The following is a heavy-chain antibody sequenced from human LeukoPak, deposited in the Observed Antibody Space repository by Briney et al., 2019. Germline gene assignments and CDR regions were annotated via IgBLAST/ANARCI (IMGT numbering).Heavy chain of an antibody. CDR1: GFSFSDSY. CDR2: ISSDGGTT. Sequence: GASLRLSCAASGFSFSDSYMTWIRQAPGKGLECVSYISSDGGTTHYADSVQGRFTISRANAKNSLYLHMSSLTADDTAIYFCARARGSYSFDYWGQGTLVTVSS. CDR3: ARARGSYSFDY. J-gene: IGHJ4*02. D-gene: IGHD3-10*01. V-gene: IGHV3-11*01.